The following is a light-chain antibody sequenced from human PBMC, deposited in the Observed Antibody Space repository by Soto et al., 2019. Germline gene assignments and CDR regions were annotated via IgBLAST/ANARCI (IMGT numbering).Light chain of an antibody. J-gene: IGKJ3*01. CDR2: DTS. Sequence: EIQMNQSPPSLSASVGDRVTITCRASQIFSTYLHWYQQKPGKAPILLISDTSNLQTGVPSKFSGSGSGAVFTLTITSLQPEDFATYYCQQTYSTPPTFGPGTKVDFK. V-gene: IGKV1-39*01. CDR3: QQTYSTPPT. CDR1: QIFSTY.